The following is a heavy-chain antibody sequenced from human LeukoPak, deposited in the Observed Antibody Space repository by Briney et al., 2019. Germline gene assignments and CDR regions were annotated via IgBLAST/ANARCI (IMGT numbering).Heavy chain of an antibody. CDR1: GFSFDDYS. CDR3: SKARGGGRDLFDY. V-gene: IGHV3-43D*03. J-gene: IGHJ4*02. D-gene: IGHD6-25*01. CDR2: ITWGGGST. Sequence: GGSLRLSCAASGFSFDDYSMHWVRQAPGKGLEWVSLITWGGGSTYYADSVKGRFTISRDNNKNSLYLQMHSLRAEDSALYYCSKARGGGRDLFDYWGQGTLVTVSS.